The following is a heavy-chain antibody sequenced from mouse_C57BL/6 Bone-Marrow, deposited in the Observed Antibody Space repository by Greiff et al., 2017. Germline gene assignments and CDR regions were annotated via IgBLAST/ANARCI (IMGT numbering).Heavy chain of an antibody. J-gene: IGHJ1*03. V-gene: IGHV8-9*01. CDR1: VFSLSTFGMG. CDR3: ARRAAGLWYCDV. D-gene: IGHD3-3*01. Sequence: QVTLKVSGPGILQPSQTLSLTCSFSVFSLSTFGMGVSWIRQPSGKGLEWLAHIYWDEDKHYKPSFKSRLTISKDTSNNQVFLKSTTVDTADTDTYYSARRAAGLWYCDVWGTGTTVTVSS. CDR2: IYWDEDK.